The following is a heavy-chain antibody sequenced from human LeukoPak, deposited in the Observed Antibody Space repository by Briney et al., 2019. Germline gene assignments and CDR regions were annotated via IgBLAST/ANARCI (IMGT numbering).Heavy chain of an antibody. CDR1: GSTFSSYA. CDR2: IASKTDGGTT. V-gene: IGHV3-15*04. Sequence: GGSLRLSCAASGSTFSSYAMHWVRQAPGKGLEWVGRIASKTDGGTTDYAAPVKGRFTISRDDSKNTLFLQMNSLKTEDTAVYYCTTGIRGDCGQGTLVTVSS. J-gene: IGHJ4*02. CDR3: TTGIRGD.